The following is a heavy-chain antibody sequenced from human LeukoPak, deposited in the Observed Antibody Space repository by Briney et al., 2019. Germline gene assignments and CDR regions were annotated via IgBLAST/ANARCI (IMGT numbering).Heavy chain of an antibody. J-gene: IGHJ4*02. Sequence: GGSLRLSCAASGFSFSIYWMNWVRQAPGKGLEWVSAISGSGGSTYYADSVKGRFTISRDNSKNTLYLQMNSLRAEDTAVYYCAKSPGWKSTIIDYWGQGTLVTVSS. CDR1: GFSFSIYW. V-gene: IGHV3-23*01. D-gene: IGHD1-1*01. CDR2: ISGSGGST. CDR3: AKSPGWKSTIIDY.